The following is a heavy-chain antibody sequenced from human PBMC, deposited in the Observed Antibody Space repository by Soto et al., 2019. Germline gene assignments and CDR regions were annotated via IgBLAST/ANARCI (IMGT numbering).Heavy chain of an antibody. CDR2: IWYDGSNK. J-gene: IGHJ3*02. D-gene: IGHD4-17*01. V-gene: IGHV3-33*01. CDR1: GFTFSSYG. CDR3: ARDRNYGEGFPGAFDI. Sequence: QVQLVESGGGVVQPGRSLRLSCAASGFTFSSYGMHWVRQAPGKGLEWVAVIWYDGSNKYYADSVKGRFTISRDNSKNTLYLQMNSLRAEDTAVYYCARDRNYGEGFPGAFDIWGQGTMVTVSS.